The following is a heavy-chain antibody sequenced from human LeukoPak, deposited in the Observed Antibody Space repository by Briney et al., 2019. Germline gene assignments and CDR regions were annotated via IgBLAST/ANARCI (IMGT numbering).Heavy chain of an antibody. V-gene: IGHV3-11*01. CDR1: GFTFSDYY. J-gene: IGHJ3*02. CDR3: ARASSSWYGNDAFDI. Sequence: GGSLRLSCAASGFTFSDYYMSWIRQAPGQGLEWVSYISSSGSTIYYADSVKGRFTISRDNAKNSLYLQMNSLRAEDTAVYYCARASSSWYGNDAFDIWGQGTMVTVSS. CDR2: ISSSGSTI. D-gene: IGHD6-13*01.